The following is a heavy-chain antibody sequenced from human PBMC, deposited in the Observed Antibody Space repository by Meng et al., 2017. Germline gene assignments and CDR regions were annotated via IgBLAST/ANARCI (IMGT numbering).Heavy chain of an antibody. V-gene: IGHV3-15*01. CDR2: IKSKTDGGTT. J-gene: IGHJ4*02. Sequence: FGVGLVKLRGTRNISCEASGVTLRSAWMSWVRQAPGKGVEWVGRIKSKTDGGTTDYAAPVKGRFTISRDDSKNTLYLQMNSLKTEDTAVYYCTTDSLGYGYDYWGQGTLVTVSS. CDR1: GVTLRSAW. CDR3: TTDSLGYGYDY. D-gene: IGHD5-18*01.